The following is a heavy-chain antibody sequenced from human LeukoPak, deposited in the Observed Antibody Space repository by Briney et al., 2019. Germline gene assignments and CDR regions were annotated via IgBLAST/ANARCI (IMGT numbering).Heavy chain of an antibody. V-gene: IGHV4-38-2*01. CDR3: ARYLAVAVPNWFDP. D-gene: IGHD6-19*01. J-gene: IGHJ5*02. CDR1: GYSISSGYY. Sequence: SETLSLTCAVSGYSISSGYYWGWIRQPPGKGLEWFGSIYHSGSTYYNPSLKSRVTISVDTSKNQFSLKLSSVTAADTAVYYCARYLAVAVPNWFDPWGQGTLVTVSS. CDR2: IYHSGST.